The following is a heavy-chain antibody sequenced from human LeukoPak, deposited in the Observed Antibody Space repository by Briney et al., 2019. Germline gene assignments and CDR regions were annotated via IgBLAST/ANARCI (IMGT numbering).Heavy chain of an antibody. CDR1: GYSFSSFR. V-gene: IGHV5-51*01. CDR3: ARRRSMSYRSYFEY. CDR2: IYPGDSDV. J-gene: IGHJ4*02. Sequence: GESLKISCQGSGYSFSSFRIGWVRQMPGKGLEWMGFIYPGDSDVRYSPSFQGQVNISADKSLNSAYLQWNSLKASDTAMYYCARRRSMSYRSYFEYWGQGTLVTVSS. D-gene: IGHD1-26*01.